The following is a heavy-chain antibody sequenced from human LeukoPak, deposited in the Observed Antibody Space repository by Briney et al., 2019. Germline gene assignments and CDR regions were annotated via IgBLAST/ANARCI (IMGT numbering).Heavy chain of an antibody. CDR3: ARDVEARISAAGTFDY. J-gene: IGHJ4*02. Sequence: GGSLRLSCAASGFTFSSYAMSWVRQAPGKGLEWVPVISGLGGSTYYADSVKGRFAISRDNSKNTLWLQMNSLRADDTAIYYCARDVEARISAAGTFDYWGQGSLVTVSS. CDR2: ISGLGGST. CDR1: GFTFSSYA. D-gene: IGHD6-13*01. V-gene: IGHV3-23*01.